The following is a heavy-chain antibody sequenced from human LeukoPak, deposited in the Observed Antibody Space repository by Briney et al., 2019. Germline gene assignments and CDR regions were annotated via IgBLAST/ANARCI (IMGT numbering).Heavy chain of an antibody. CDR1: GYTFTGYY. Sequence: GASVKVSCKASGYTFTGYYMHWVRQAPGQGLEWMGWINPNSGGTSYAQKFQGWVTMTRDTSISTAYMELSRLRSDDTAVYYCARDGYYGSGTMDVWGQGTTVTVSS. J-gene: IGHJ6*02. D-gene: IGHD3-10*01. CDR3: ARDGYYGSGTMDV. CDR2: INPNSGGT. V-gene: IGHV1-2*04.